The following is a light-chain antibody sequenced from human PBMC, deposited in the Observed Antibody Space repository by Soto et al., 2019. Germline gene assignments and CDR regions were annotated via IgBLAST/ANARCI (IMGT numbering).Light chain of an antibody. CDR3: SSYTSSSTLEV. Sequence: QSALTQPASVSGSPGQSITISCPGTNSDVGGYNYVSWYQQHPGKAPKLMIYEVSNRPSGVSNRFSGSKSGNTASLTISGLQAEEEADYYCSSYTSSSTLEVFGGGAKLTVL. CDR1: NSDVGGYNY. CDR2: EVS. J-gene: IGLJ2*01. V-gene: IGLV2-14*01.